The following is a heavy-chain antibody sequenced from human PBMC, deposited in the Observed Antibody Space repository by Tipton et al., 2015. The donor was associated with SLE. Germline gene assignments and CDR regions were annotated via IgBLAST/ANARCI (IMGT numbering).Heavy chain of an antibody. CDR2: INHSGST. J-gene: IGHJ4*02. CDR3: ARGAAMVTCDY. Sequence: LRLSCAVYGGSFSGYYWSWIRQPPGKGLEWIGEINHSGSTDYNPSLKSRVTISVDTSKNQFSLKPSSVTAADTAVYYCARGAAMVTCDYWGQGTLVTVSS. V-gene: IGHV4-34*01. D-gene: IGHD5-18*01. CDR1: GGSFSGYY.